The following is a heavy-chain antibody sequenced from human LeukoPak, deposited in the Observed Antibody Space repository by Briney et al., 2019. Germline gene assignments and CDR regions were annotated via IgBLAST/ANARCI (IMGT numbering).Heavy chain of an antibody. J-gene: IGHJ6*02. Sequence: GGPLRLSCAASEFTFSDYWMSWVRQAPGKGPEWVANIKKDGSEEHYVDSVKGRFAVSRDNAKNSLFLQMNSLRVEDTAVYYCVKYDNWVAGDVWGQGTTVSVSS. D-gene: IGHD1-20*01. V-gene: IGHV3-7*01. CDR2: IKKDGSEE. CDR3: VKYDNWVAGDV. CDR1: EFTFSDYW.